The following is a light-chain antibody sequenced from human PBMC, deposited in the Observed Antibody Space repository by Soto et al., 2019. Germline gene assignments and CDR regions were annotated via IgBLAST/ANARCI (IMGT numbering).Light chain of an antibody. CDR1: TSNIGAGYG. CDR3: QSYDSSLTCVV. Sequence: QSVLTQPPSVSGAPGQRVTISCTGSTSNIGAGYGVHWYQHLPGTAPKLLMYGNSIRPSGVPDRFSGSKSGTSASLAITGLTAEDEADYYCQSYDSSLTCVVFGGGTKLTVL. J-gene: IGLJ2*01. V-gene: IGLV1-40*01. CDR2: GNS.